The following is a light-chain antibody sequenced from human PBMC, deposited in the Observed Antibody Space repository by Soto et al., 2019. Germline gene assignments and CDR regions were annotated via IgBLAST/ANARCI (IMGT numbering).Light chain of an antibody. CDR3: QQYNSYLWT. Sequence: DIQMTQSPSTLSASVGDRVTITCRASQSISSWLAWYQQKRGKAPKLLIYDASSLESGVPSRFSGSGSGTEFNLTISSLQPDDFATYYCQQYNSYLWTFGQGTKVEL. CDR1: QSISSW. V-gene: IGKV1-5*01. J-gene: IGKJ1*01. CDR2: DAS.